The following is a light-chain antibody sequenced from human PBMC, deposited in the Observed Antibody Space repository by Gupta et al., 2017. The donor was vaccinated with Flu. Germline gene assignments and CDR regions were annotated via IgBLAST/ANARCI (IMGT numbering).Light chain of an antibody. CDR3: QQRHSNNTPRT. CDR1: QSIRRY. Sequence: DIQMTQSPSSWSASVGDRVTITCRARQSIRRYLNWYKKKQWKAPELLIYAASSLQRGVISRFSGSGAGTDFNLRISSRQPEDFETYSCQQRHSNNTPRTFGEGTKVEIK. V-gene: IGKV1-39*01. J-gene: IGKJ1*01. CDR2: AAS.